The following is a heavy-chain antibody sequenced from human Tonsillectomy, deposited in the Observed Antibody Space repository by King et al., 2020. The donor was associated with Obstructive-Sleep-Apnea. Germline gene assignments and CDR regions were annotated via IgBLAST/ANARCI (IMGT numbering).Heavy chain of an antibody. V-gene: IGHV4-34*01. CDR1: GGSFRDYY. J-gene: IGHJ5*02. D-gene: IGHD6-13*01. CDR3: ARGSGAAAVNWFDP. CDR2: INHSGST. Sequence: QVQLQQWGAGLLKPSETLSLTCAVFGGSFRDYYWSWIRQPPGKGLEWIGEINHSGSTNYNPSLESRVAISVDTSKNQFSLKLNSVTAADTAVYYCARGSGAAAVNWFDPWGQGTLVTVSS.